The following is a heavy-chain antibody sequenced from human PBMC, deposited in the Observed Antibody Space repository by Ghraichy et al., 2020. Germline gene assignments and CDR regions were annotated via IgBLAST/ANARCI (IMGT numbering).Heavy chain of an antibody. CDR2: IYYSGST. CDR1: GGSISSYY. D-gene: IGHD3-22*01. V-gene: IGHV4-59*01. CDR3: ARVRQHYYDSSGYYRSVYYFDY. Sequence: SETLSLTCTVSGGSISSYYWSWIRQPPGKGLEWIGYIYYSGSTNYNPSLKSRVTISVDTSKNQFSLMLSSVTAADTAVYYCARVRQHYYDSSGYYRSVYYFDYWGQGTLVTVSS. J-gene: IGHJ4*02.